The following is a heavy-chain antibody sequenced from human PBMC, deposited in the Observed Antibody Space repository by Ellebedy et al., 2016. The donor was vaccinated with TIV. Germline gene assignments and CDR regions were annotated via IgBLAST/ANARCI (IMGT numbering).Heavy chain of an antibody. CDR2: MKQDGSEK. J-gene: IGHJ6*02. CDR3: ARDEGSGSHYYYYYGMDV. Sequence: GGSLRLSCAASGFTFTNYWMSWVRQAPGKGLEWLANMKQDGSEKYYVDSVKGRFTISRDNDENSLYLQMNSLRADDSAVYYCARDEGSGSHYYYYYGMDVWGQGTTVTVSS. V-gene: IGHV3-7*01. D-gene: IGHD3-10*01. CDR1: GFTFTNYW.